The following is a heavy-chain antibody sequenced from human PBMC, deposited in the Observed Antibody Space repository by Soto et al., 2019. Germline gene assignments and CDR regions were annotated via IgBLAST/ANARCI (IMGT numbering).Heavy chain of an antibody. J-gene: IGHJ1*01. CDR3: ASYLWDVPFQH. Sequence: QVQLVESGGGLVKPGGSLRLSCAASGFTFSDYYMSWIRQAPGKGLEWVSYISSSGSTIYYADYVKGRFTISRDNAKNSRYLQMNSLRAEDTAVYYGASYLWDVPFQHWGQGTLVTVSS. CDR2: ISSSGSTI. CDR1: GFTFSDYY. V-gene: IGHV3-11*01. D-gene: IGHD3-10*01.